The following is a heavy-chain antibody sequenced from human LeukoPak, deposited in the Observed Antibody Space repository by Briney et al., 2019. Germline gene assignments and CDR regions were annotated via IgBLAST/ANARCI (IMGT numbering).Heavy chain of an antibody. CDR3: ARGISGGSTVTYFFDY. CDR2: INPGSGTT. J-gene: IGHJ4*02. CDR1: GYTSTSYY. D-gene: IGHD4-11*01. Sequence: GASVKVSCKASGYTSTSYYIHWMRQAPGQGLEWMGIINPGSGTTTYAQKFQGRVTMTRDTSTSTVYMELSSLRSEDTAVYYCARGISGGSTVTYFFDYWGQGTLVTVSS. V-gene: IGHV1-46*01.